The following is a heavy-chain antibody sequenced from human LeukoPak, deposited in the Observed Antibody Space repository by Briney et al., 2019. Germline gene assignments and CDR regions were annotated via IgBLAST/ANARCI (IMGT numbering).Heavy chain of an antibody. CDR1: GFTFSSYW. CDR3: ARSRSVVLITPLGY. J-gene: IGHJ4*02. CDR2: IKQDGSEK. V-gene: IGHV3-7*01. D-gene: IGHD3-22*01. Sequence: GSLRLSCAASGFTFSSYWMTWVRQAPGKGLEWVANIKQDGSEKYFVDSVKGRFTISRDNAKNSLYLQMNSLRVDDTAVYYCARSRSVVLITPLGYWGQGTLVTVSS.